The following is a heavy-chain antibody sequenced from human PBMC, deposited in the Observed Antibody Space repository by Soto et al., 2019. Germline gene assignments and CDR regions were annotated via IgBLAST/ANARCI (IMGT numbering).Heavy chain of an antibody. Sequence: PGGSLRLSCAASGFSVRSNYMTWVRQAPGKGLEWVSIIYIAGTTYYADSVEGRFAISRDNSKNTLSLQMNSLRAEDTAVYYCARDSQGVPPATPGYYFYGMDVWGQGTTVTVSS. CDR3: ARDSQGVPPATPGYYFYGMDV. CDR2: IYIAGTT. J-gene: IGHJ6*02. CDR1: GFSVRSNY. D-gene: IGHD2-2*01. V-gene: IGHV3-53*01.